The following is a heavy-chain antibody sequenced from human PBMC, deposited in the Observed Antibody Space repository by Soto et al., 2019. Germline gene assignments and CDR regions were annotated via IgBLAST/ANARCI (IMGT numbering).Heavy chain of an antibody. Sequence: GGSLRLSCAASGLTFSSYLMHWVRQAPGKGLVWVSRINSDGSSTSYADSVKGRFTISRDNAKNTLYLQMNSLRAEDTAVYYCFFVQTRAYDILTGYSNWFDPWGQGTLVTVSS. D-gene: IGHD3-9*01. CDR3: FFVQTRAYDILTGYSNWFDP. V-gene: IGHV3-74*01. J-gene: IGHJ5*02. CDR1: GLTFSSYL. CDR2: INSDGSST.